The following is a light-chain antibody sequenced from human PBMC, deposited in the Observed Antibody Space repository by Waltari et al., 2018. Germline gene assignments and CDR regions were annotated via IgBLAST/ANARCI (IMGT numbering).Light chain of an antibody. CDR1: QSLLHTNGYPF. J-gene: IGKJ1*01. V-gene: IGKV2-28*01. CDR2: MVS. Sequence: DIVMTQSPLLLHVNPGEPHSISCSASQSLLHTNGYPFLTWYLQKPGQSPQLLIYMVSNLASGVPYRFSGSGSGTDFTLKISRVEAEDVGIYYCMQARQTPWTFGQGTRVEIK. CDR3: MQARQTPWT.